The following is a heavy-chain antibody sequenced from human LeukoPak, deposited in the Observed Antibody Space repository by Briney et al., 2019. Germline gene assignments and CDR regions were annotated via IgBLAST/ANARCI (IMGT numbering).Heavy chain of an antibody. Sequence: SQTLSLTCAISGDSVSSNSVTWNWIRQSPSRGLEWLGRIYYRSTWYNDYAVSVRGRITVNPDTSKNQFSLHLNSVTPEDTAVYYCARRLTQYDCFDPWGQGILVTISS. D-gene: IGHD2-2*01. J-gene: IGHJ5*02. CDR2: IYYRSTWYN. V-gene: IGHV6-1*01. CDR3: ARRLTQYDCFDP. CDR1: GDSVSSNSVT.